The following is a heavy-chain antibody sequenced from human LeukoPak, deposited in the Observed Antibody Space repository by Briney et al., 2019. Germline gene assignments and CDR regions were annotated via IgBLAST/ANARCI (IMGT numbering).Heavy chain of an antibody. J-gene: IGHJ4*02. CDR1: GFTFSSYA. CDR3: AKDRGPDDYYDSSGYADY. CDR2: ISGSGGST. Sequence: GGSLRLSCAASGFTFSSYAMSWVRQAPGKGLKWVSAISGSGGSTYYADTVKGRFTISRDNSKNTLYLQMNSLRAEDTAVYYCAKDRGPDDYYDSSGYADYWGQGTLVTVSS. V-gene: IGHV3-23*01. D-gene: IGHD3-22*01.